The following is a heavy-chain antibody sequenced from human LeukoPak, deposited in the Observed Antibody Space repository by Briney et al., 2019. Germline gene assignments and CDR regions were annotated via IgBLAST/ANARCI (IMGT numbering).Heavy chain of an antibody. V-gene: IGHV4-38-2*02. D-gene: IGHD2-15*01. CDR3: ASVCSGGSCSDY. CDR2: IYHSGST. Sequence: SETLSLTCTVSGYSISSGYYWGWIRQPPGKGLEWIGSIYHSGSTNYNPSLKSRVTISVDKSKNQFSLKLSSVTAADTAVYYCASVCSGGSCSDYWGQGTLVTVSS. J-gene: IGHJ4*02. CDR1: GYSISSGYY.